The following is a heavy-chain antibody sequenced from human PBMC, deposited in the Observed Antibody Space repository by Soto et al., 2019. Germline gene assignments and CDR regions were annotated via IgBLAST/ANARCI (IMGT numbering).Heavy chain of an antibody. J-gene: IGHJ6*02. V-gene: IGHV4-30-4*01. D-gene: IGHD6-13*01. CDR3: ARVRGAAAGPYYYYGMDV. Sequence: ASETLSLTCTVSGGSISSGDYYWSWIRQPPGKGLEWIGYIYYSGSTYYNPSLKSRVTISVDTSKNQFSLKLSSVTAADTAVYYCARVRGAAAGPYYYYGMDVWGQGTTVTVS. CDR1: GGSISSGDYY. CDR2: IYYSGST.